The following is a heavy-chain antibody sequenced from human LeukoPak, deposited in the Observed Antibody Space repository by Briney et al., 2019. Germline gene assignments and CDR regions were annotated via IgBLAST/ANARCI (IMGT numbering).Heavy chain of an antibody. CDR1: GYTFTGYY. CDR3: ARGIIGARFLEWLLYPLDY. D-gene: IGHD3-3*01. CDR2: INPSSGGT. Sequence: ASVKVSCKASGYTFTGYYMHWVRQAPGQGLEWMGWINPSSGGTNYAQKFQGRVTMTRDTSISTAYMELSRLRSDDTAVYYCARGIIGARFLEWLLYPLDYWGQGTLVTVSS. V-gene: IGHV1-2*02. J-gene: IGHJ4*02.